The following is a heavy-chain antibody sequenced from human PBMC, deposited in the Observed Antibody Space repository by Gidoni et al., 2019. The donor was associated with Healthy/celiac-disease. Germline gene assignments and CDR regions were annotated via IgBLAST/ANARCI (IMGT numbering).Heavy chain of an antibody. V-gene: IGHV4-30-2*01. CDR2: IYHSGST. Sequence: QLQLQESGSGLVKPSQTLSLTCAVSGASISSGGYSWSWIRQPPGKGLEWIGYIYHSGSTYYNPSLNSRVTISVDRSTNQFSLKLSSVTAADTAVYYCARWADYGDFNWFDPWGQGTLVTVSS. D-gene: IGHD4-17*01. J-gene: IGHJ5*02. CDR1: GASISSGGYS. CDR3: ARWADYGDFNWFDP.